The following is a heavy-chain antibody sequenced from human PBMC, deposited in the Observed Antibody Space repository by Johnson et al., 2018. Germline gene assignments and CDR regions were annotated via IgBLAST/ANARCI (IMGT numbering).Heavy chain of an antibody. V-gene: IGHV3-30*04. CDR2: ISSDGSNK. CDR1: GFIFSHYA. J-gene: IGHJ6*02. CDR3: AKDRQTYYYYGMDV. Sequence: QVQLVESGGGVVQPGRSLRLSCAASGFIFSHYAMHWVRQAPGKGLEWVAVISSDGSNKYYADSVKGRFTISRDNSKNKLYLQMNSLRAEDTAVYYCAKDRQTYYYYGMDVWGQGTTVTVSS.